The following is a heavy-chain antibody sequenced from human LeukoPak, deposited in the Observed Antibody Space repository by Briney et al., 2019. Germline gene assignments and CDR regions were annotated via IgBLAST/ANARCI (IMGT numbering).Heavy chain of an antibody. J-gene: IGHJ6*03. CDR1: GYTFTSYD. CDR2: INPSGGST. D-gene: IGHD3-22*01. V-gene: IGHV1-46*01. CDR3: AREGSGYRPYYYYYYMDV. Sequence: ASVKVSCKASGYTFTSYDINWVRQAPGQGLEWMGIINPSGGSTSYAQKFQGRVTMTRDMSTSTVYMELSSLRSEDTAVYYCAREGSGYRPYYYYYYMDVWGKGTTVTVSS.